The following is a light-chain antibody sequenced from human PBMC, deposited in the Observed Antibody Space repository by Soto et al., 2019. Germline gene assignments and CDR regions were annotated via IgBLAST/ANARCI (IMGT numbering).Light chain of an antibody. CDR1: SSVVGGYNY. CDR3: SSYTSSSTGV. CDR2: DVS. J-gene: IGLJ1*01. Sequence: QSVLTQPASVSGSPGQSITISCTGTSSVVGGYNYVSWYQQHPGKALKLMIYDVSNRPSGVSNRFSGSKSGNTASLTISGLQAEDEADYYCSSYTSSSTGVFGTGTKVTVL. V-gene: IGLV2-14*01.